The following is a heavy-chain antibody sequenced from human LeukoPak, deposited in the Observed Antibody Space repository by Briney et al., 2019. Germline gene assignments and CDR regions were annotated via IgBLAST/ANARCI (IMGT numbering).Heavy chain of an antibody. CDR3: ARERRVAVAGSASWFDP. Sequence: GGSLRLSCAASGFTFSSYAMHWVRQAPGKGLEWVSYISSSSSTIYYADSVKGRFTISRDNAKNSLYLQMNSLRAEDTAVYYCARERRVAVAGSASWFDPWGQGTLVTVSS. D-gene: IGHD6-19*01. J-gene: IGHJ5*02. CDR1: GFTFSSYA. CDR2: ISSSSSTI. V-gene: IGHV3-48*01.